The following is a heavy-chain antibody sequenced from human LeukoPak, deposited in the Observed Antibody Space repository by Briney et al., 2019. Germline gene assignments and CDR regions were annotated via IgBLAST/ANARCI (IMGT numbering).Heavy chain of an antibody. J-gene: IGHJ3*02. CDR1: GGSISSYH. D-gene: IGHD6-13*01. CDR3: ARYEQQDAFDI. Sequence: SETLSLTCTVSGGSISSYHWSWIRQPAGKGLEWIGRIHISGSTNYNPSLKSRVTMSVDTSKNQFSLKLSSVTAADTAVYYCARYEQQDAFDIWGQGTMVTVSS. V-gene: IGHV4-4*07. CDR2: IHISGST.